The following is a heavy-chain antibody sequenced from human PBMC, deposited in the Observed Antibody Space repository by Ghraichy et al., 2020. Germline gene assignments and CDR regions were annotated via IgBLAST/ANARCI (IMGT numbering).Heavy chain of an antibody. J-gene: IGHJ5*01. V-gene: IGHV3-13*01. CDR3: ARESIIASGAFDS. Sequence: GALRLSCAASGFTLSTYDMHWVRQTTEKRLEWVSGIGTDGDTYYPGSVKGRFTISREIAKNSLYLQMNSLRPGDTALYYCARESIIASGAFDSWGLGTLVSVSS. D-gene: IGHD2/OR15-2a*01. CDR2: IGTDGDT. CDR1: GFTLSTYD.